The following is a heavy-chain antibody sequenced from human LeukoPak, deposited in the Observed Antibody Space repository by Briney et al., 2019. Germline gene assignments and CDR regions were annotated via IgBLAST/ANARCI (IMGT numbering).Heavy chain of an antibody. CDR2: IYYSGRT. D-gene: IGHD4-23*01. CDR1: GRSISSSSYY. J-gene: IGHJ4*02. V-gene: IGHV4-39*01. Sequence: PSETLSLTCTVSGRSISSSSYYWGWIRQPPGKGLVWFGSIYYSGRTHYNPSLPIRHTISVDTSKNQISLKLSCVTAADTYVYYCARREDYGGNSGQFVYWGQGTLVTVSS. CDR3: ARREDYGGNSGQFVY.